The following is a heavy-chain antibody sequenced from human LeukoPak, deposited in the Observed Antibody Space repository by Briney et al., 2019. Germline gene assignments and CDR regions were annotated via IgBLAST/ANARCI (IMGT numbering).Heavy chain of an antibody. CDR1: GGTFSSYA. Sequence: VASVKVSCKASGGTFSSYAISWVRQAPGQGLEWMGRINPNSGGTNYAQKFQGRVTMTRDTSISTAYMELSRLRSDDTAVYYRARADDFWSGYHNWFDPWGQGTLVTVSS. J-gene: IGHJ5*02. V-gene: IGHV1-2*06. CDR3: ARADDFWSGYHNWFDP. CDR2: INPNSGGT. D-gene: IGHD3-3*01.